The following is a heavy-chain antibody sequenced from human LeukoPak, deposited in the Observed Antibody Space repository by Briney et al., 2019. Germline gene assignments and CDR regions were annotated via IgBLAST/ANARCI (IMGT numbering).Heavy chain of an antibody. CDR1: GYSFTTYW. CDR3: ARHEGSGSYYSY. V-gene: IGHV5-51*01. Sequence: GESLKISCKGSGYSFTTYWIAWVPQVPGRGLEWMGIISPDDSEIRYSPSFRGQVTISADKSISTAYLQWSRLKASDTAIYYCARHEGSGSYYSYWGQGTLVTVSS. D-gene: IGHD1-26*01. J-gene: IGHJ4*02. CDR2: ISPDDSEI.